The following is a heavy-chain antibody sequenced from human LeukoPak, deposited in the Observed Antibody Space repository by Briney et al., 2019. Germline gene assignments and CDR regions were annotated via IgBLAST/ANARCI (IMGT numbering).Heavy chain of an antibody. Sequence: PGGSLRLSCEASGYNFYDAWVSWVRQAPGKGLEWVGRIKSKSAGEIIDYATPVKDRFTISRDDSKNTLFLQMHSLKTEDTAVYYCTSEQDCSGRSCSVFWGQGILVTVSS. V-gene: IGHV3-15*01. D-gene: IGHD2-15*01. CDR2: IKSKSAGEII. J-gene: IGHJ4*02. CDR3: TSEQDCSGRSCSVF. CDR1: GYNFYDAW.